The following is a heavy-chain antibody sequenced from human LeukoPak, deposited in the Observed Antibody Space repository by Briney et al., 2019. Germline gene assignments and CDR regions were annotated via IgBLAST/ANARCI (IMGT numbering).Heavy chain of an antibody. CDR1: GGSFSDYY. J-gene: IGHJ5*02. V-gene: IGHV4-34*01. Sequence: PSETLSLTCAVYGGSFSDYYWSWIRQPPGKGLEWIGQTNHSGTTNYNPSLKSRVTISVDTSRNQFSLKLSSVTAADTAVYYCARVDTAMSAFDPWGQGTLVTVSS. CDR2: TNHSGTT. D-gene: IGHD5-18*01. CDR3: ARVDTAMSAFDP.